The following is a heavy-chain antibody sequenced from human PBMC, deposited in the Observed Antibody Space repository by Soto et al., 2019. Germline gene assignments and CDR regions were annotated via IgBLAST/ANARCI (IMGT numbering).Heavy chain of an antibody. CDR1: GGSISSSSYY. Sequence: QLQLQESGPGLVKPSETLSLTCTVSGGSISSSSYYWGWIRQPPGKGLEWIGSIYYSGSTYYNPSLKSRVTISVDTSKNQFSLKLSTVNAADTAVYYCARIGPVTALYYYYSMEVWGQGTTVTVSS. CDR2: IYYSGST. D-gene: IGHD4-17*01. CDR3: ARIGPVTALYYYYSMEV. J-gene: IGHJ6*02. V-gene: IGHV4-39*01.